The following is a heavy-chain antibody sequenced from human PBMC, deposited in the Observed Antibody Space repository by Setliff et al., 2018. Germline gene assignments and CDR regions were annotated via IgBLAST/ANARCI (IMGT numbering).Heavy chain of an antibody. CDR2: IFYTGST. CDR1: GGSISSYF. CDR3: ARQPYSTTYYYYYYYMDV. J-gene: IGHJ6*03. V-gene: IGHV4-39*01. Sequence: SETLSLTCTVSGGSISSYFWGWIRQPPGKGLEWMGSIFYTGSTYYSPSLKSRVTMSIDTSKNQFSLNLNSVTAADTAVYYCARQPYSTTYYYYYYYMDVWGKGTTVTAP. D-gene: IGHD6-13*01.